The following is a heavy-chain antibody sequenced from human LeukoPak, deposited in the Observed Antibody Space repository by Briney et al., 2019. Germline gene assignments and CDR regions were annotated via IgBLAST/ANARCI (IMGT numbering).Heavy chain of an antibody. CDR1: GGSISSSSYY. CDR2: IYYSGST. V-gene: IGHV4-39*07. J-gene: IGHJ6*03. Sequence: SETLSLTCTVSGGSISSSSYYWGWIRQPPGKGLEWIGSIYYSGSTNYNPSLKSRVTISVDTSKNQFSLKLSSVTAADTAVYYCARLGKLAGQLVLTATYYYYMDVWGKGTTVTVSS. CDR3: ARLGKLAGQLVLTATYYYYMDV. D-gene: IGHD6-6*01.